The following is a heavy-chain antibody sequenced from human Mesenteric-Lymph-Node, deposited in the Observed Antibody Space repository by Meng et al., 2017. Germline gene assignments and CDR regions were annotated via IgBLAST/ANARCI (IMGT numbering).Heavy chain of an antibody. D-gene: IGHD3-22*01. V-gene: IGHV3-23*01. CDR3: AKYWAVYDSSGAHRALNS. J-gene: IGHJ4*02. Sequence: GESLKISCAASGFTFSSYAMSWVRQAPGKGLEWVSSINGNSDTTNYADSVQGRFTISRDNAKNTLYLQLNSLRAEDTAVYFCAKYWAVYDSSGAHRALNSWGQGTLVTVSS. CDR1: GFTFSSYA. CDR2: INGNSDTT.